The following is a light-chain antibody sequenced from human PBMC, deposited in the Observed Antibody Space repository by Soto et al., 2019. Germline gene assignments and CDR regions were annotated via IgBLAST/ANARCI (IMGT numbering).Light chain of an antibody. Sequence: EIVMTQSPATQSVSPGERATLSCRASQSVSSNLAWYQQKPGQAPRLLIYRASTRATGIPARFSGSGSGTDFTLTITSLQSEDFAVYYCQHYHNWPPWTFGQGTKVEIK. CDR2: RAS. CDR3: QHYHNWPPWT. J-gene: IGKJ1*01. CDR1: QSVSSN. V-gene: IGKV3-15*01.